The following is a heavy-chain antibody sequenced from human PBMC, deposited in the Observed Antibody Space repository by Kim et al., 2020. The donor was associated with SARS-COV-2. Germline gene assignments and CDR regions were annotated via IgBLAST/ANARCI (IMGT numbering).Heavy chain of an antibody. CDR3: ARTDQWKSTHDY. CDR2: INHSGST. D-gene: IGHD1-1*01. V-gene: IGHV4-34*01. Sequence: SETLSLTCAVYGGSFSGYYWSWIRQPPGKGLEWIGEINHSGSTNYNPSLKSRVTISVDTSKNQFSLKLSSVTAADTAVYYCARTDQWKSTHDYWGQGTLVTVSS. CDR1: GGSFSGYY. J-gene: IGHJ4*02.